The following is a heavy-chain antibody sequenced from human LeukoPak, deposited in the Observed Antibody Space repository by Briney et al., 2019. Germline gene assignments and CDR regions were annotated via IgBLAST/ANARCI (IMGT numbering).Heavy chain of an antibody. V-gene: IGHV3-23*01. CDR1: GFTFSSYG. J-gene: IGHJ6*03. CDR2: ISGSGGST. Sequence: PGGSLRLPCAASGFTFSSYGMSWVRQAPGKGLEWVSAISGSGGSTYYADSVKGRFTISRDNSKNTLYLQMNSLRAEDTAVYYCAKETHANYGSRYYYYYMDVWGKGTTVTISS. CDR3: AKETHANYGSRYYYYYMDV. D-gene: IGHD4-17*01.